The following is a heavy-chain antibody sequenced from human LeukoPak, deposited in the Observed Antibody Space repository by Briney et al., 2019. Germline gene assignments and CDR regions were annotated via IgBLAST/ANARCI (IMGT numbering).Heavy chain of an antibody. CDR2: ISGSGGST. J-gene: IGHJ5*02. Sequence: PGGSLRLSCAASGFTFSSYAMSWVRQAPRKGLEWVSAISGSGGSTYYADSVKGRFTISRDNSKNTLYLQMNSLRAEDTAVYYCAKALSGDYEHWFDPWGQGTLVTVSS. CDR3: AKALSGDYEHWFDP. V-gene: IGHV3-23*01. CDR1: GFTFSSYA. D-gene: IGHD4-17*01.